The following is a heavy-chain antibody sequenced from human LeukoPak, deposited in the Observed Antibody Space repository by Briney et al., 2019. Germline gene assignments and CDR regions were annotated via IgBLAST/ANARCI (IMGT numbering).Heavy chain of an antibody. CDR1: GYTFTSYG. V-gene: IGHV1-18*01. J-gene: IGHJ3*02. CDR3: AREIRRDGYPNAFDI. D-gene: IGHD5-24*01. CDR2: ISAYNGNT. Sequence: GASVKVSCKASGYTFTSYGISWVRQAPGQGLEWMGWISAYNGNTNYAQKLQGRVTMTTDTSTSTAYMELRSLRSDDTAVYYCAREIRRDGYPNAFDIWGQGTMVTVSS.